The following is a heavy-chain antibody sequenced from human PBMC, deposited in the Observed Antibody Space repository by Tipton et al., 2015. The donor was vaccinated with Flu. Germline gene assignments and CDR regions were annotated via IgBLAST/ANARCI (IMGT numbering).Heavy chain of an antibody. V-gene: IGHV1-2*02. CDR2: INPSGGDT. D-gene: IGHD3-22*01. Sequence: QLVQSGAEVKKPGASVKVSCKTSGYTFTGHYIHWVRQAPGQGLEWMGWINPSGGDTIYTPKFQGRVTMTRDTSISTVYMELTRLISDDTAVYYCARIDSGFGYWGQGALATVSS. CDR1: GYTFTGHY. CDR3: ARIDSGFGY. J-gene: IGHJ4*02.